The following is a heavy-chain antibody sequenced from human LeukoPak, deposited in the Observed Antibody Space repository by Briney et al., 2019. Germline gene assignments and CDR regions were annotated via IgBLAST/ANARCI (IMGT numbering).Heavy chain of an antibody. CDR2: IYYSGST. V-gene: IGHV4-31*03. J-gene: IGHJ4*02. D-gene: IGHD5-12*01. CDR1: GGSISSGGYY. Sequence: SETLSLTCTVSGGSISSGGYYWSWIRQHPGKGLEWIGYIYYSGSTYYNPSLKSRVTISVDTSKNQFSLKLSSVTAADTAVYYCAREWLRFYDYWGQGTLVTVSS. CDR3: AREWLRFYDY.